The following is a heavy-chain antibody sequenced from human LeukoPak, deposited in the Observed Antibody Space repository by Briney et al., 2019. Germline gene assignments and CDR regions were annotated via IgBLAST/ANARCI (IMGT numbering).Heavy chain of an antibody. CDR1: GGPISSYY. V-gene: IGHV4-59*01. D-gene: IGHD5-24*01. J-gene: IGHJ3*02. CDR2: IYYSGST. Sequence: PSETLSLTCTVSGGPISSYYWSWIRQPPGKGLEWIGYIYYSGSTNYNPSLKSRVTISVDTSKNQFSLKLSSVTAADTAVYYCARGIKRWLQSDAFDIWGQGTMVTVSS. CDR3: ARGIKRWLQSDAFDI.